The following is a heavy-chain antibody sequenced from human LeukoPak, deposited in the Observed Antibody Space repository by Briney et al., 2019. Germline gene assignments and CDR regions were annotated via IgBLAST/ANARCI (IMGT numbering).Heavy chain of an antibody. Sequence: SQTLSLTCTVSGGSISSGDYYWSWVRQPPGKGLEWIGYIYYSGSTYYNPSLKSRVTISVDTSKNQLSLKLSSVTAADTAVYYCARVAAGIGFFQHWGQGTLVTVSS. CDR3: ARVAAGIGFFQH. D-gene: IGHD6-13*01. CDR1: GGSISSGDYY. CDR2: IYYSGST. V-gene: IGHV4-30-4*01. J-gene: IGHJ1*01.